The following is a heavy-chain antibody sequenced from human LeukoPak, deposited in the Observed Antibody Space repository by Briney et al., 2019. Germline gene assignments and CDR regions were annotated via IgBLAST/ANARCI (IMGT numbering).Heavy chain of an antibody. Sequence: SETLSLTCAVSGGSISSSNWWSWVRQPPGKGLEWIGEIYHSGSTNYNPSLKSRVTISVDKSKNQFSLKLSSVTAADTAVYYCARAYYDFWSGYSCDYWGQGTLVTVSS. D-gene: IGHD3-3*01. CDR2: IYHSGST. CDR3: ARAYYDFWSGYSCDY. CDR1: GGSISSSNW. J-gene: IGHJ4*02. V-gene: IGHV4-4*02.